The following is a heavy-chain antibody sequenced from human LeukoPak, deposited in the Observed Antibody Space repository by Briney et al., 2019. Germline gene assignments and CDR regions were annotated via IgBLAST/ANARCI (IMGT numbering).Heavy chain of an antibody. CDR3: ARDTEDSSGYNADAFDI. J-gene: IGHJ3*02. V-gene: IGHV4-34*01. D-gene: IGHD3-22*01. CDR1: GGSFSGYY. CDR2: INHSGST. Sequence: SETLSLTCAVYGGSFSGYYWSWIRQPPGKGLEWIGEINHSGSTNYNPSLKSRVTISVDTSKNQFSLKPSSVTAADTAVYYCARDTEDSSGYNADAFDIWGQGTMVTVSS.